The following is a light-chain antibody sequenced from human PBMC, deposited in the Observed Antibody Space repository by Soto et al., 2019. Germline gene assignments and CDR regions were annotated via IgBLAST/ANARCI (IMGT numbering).Light chain of an antibody. CDR2: GAT. Sequence: EIVMTQSPATLSVSPGERATLSCRASHSVSSNLAWYQQKPGQAPRLLIYGATTRATGIPARFSGSGSGTEVTLTISSLQSEDFAVYYCQQDNHWLMYTFGQGTKLEIK. CDR3: QQDNHWLMYT. CDR1: HSVSSN. V-gene: IGKV3-15*01. J-gene: IGKJ2*01.